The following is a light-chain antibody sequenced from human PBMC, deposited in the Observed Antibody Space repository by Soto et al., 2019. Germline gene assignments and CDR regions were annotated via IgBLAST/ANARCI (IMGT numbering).Light chain of an antibody. CDR1: QSVSSNF. CDR2: AAS. V-gene: IGKV3-20*01. J-gene: IGKJ3*01. Sequence: EIVLTQSPGTLSLSPGEGATLSCRASQSVSSNFLAWYQQKPGQAPRLLIYAASSRATGISDRFSGSGSETDFTFTIRRLEPEDFSVYYCHQYGTAPLTFGPGTKVDIK. CDR3: HQYGTAPLT.